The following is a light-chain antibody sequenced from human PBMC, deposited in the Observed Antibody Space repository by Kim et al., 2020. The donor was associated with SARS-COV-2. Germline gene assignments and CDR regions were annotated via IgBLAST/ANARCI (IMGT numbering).Light chain of an antibody. J-gene: IGLJ3*02. Sequence: CSLSSGYSNYKVDWYQQRPGKGPRFVMRVGTGGIVGSKGDGIPDRFSVLGSGLNRYLTIKNIQEEDESDYHCGADHGSGSNFVYVFGGGTQLTVL. CDR1: SGYSNYK. CDR3: GADHGSGSNFVYV. V-gene: IGLV9-49*01. CDR2: VGTGGIVG.